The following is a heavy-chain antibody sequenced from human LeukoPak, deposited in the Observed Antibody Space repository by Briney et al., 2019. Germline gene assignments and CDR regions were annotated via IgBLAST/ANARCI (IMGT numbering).Heavy chain of an antibody. J-gene: IGHJ4*02. CDR2: ISAYNGNT. CDR3: ARNLEDYGDYLYYFDY. V-gene: IGHV1-18*01. Sequence: ASVKVSCKASGYTFTSYGISWVRQAPGQGLEWMGWISAYNGNTNYGQKLQGGVTMTTDTSTSTAYMELRSLRSDDTAVYYCARNLEDYGDYLYYFDYWGQGTLVTVSS. D-gene: IGHD4-17*01. CDR1: GYTFTSYG.